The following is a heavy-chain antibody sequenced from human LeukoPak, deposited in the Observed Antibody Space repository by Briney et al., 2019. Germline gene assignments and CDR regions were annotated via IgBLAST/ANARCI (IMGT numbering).Heavy chain of an antibody. CDR1: GCSFTSHW. D-gene: IGHD3-10*01. CDR3: ARLRWPRGGRSSFDY. CDR2: VNPDDSDT. J-gene: IGHJ4*02. Sequence: GESLKISCKGSGCSFTSHWIGWVRPMPGKGLEWMGIVNPDDSDTIYSPSFQGQVTISADESITTAYLQWSGLKASDTAMYYCARLRWPRGGRSSFDYWGQGALVTVSS. V-gene: IGHV5-51*01.